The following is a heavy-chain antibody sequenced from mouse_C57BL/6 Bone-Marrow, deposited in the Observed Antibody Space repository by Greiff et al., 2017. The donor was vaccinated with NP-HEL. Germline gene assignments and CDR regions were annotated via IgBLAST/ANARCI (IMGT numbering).Heavy chain of an antibody. Sequence: EVQGVESGGDLVKPGGSLKLSCAASGFTFSSYGMSWVRQTPDKRLEWVATISSGGSYTYYPDSVKGRFTISGDNAKNTLYLQMSSLKSEDTAMYDCARRGSVAMDYWGQGTSVTVSS. V-gene: IGHV5-6*01. CDR2: ISSGGSYT. J-gene: IGHJ4*01. CDR3: ARRGSVAMDY. CDR1: GFTFSSYG.